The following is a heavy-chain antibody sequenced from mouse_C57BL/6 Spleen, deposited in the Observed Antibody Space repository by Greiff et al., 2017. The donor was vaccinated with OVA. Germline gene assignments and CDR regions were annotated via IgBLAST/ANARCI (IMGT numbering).Heavy chain of an antibody. CDR3: TRSGVGRAMDY. J-gene: IGHJ4*01. CDR2: IDPETGST. V-gene: IGHV1-15*01. CDR1: GYTFTDYE. Sequence: QVQLQQSGAELVRPGASVTLSCKASGYTFTDYEMHWVKQTPVHGLEWIGAIDPETGSTAYNQMFKGKAILTADKSSSTAYMELRSLTSEDSAVYYCTRSGVGRAMDYWGQGTSVTVSS. D-gene: IGHD1-1*01.